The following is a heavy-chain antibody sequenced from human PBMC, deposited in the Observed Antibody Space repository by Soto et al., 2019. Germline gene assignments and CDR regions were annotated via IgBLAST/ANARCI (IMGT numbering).Heavy chain of an antibody. CDR2: IYDRGST. J-gene: IGHJ4*02. CDR3: ARDKITGLFDY. D-gene: IGHD2-8*02. Sequence: SETLSLTCAVSGGSISSSNWWSWVRQPPGKGLEWIGEIYDRGSTNYNPSLKSRVTISVDKSKNQFSLKLRSVTAADTALYYCARDKITGLFDYWGQGTLVTVSS. CDR1: GGSISSSNW. V-gene: IGHV4-4*02.